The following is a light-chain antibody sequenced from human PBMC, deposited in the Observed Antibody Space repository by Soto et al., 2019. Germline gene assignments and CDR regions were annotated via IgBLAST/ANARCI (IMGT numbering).Light chain of an antibody. Sequence: QPVLTQSPSASASLGASVKLTCTVSSGYSSYAIAWHQQQPEKGPRYLMKLNSDGSHGKGDGIPDRFSGSSSGAERYLTISSLQSEDEADYYCQTWGTGIAVFGGGTQLTVL. V-gene: IGLV4-69*01. CDR2: LNSDGSH. CDR1: SGYSSYA. CDR3: QTWGTGIAV. J-gene: IGLJ7*01.